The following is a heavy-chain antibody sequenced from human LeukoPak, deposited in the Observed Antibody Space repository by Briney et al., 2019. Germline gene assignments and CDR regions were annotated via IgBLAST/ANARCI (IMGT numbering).Heavy chain of an antibody. Sequence: GGSLRLSCAASGFTFSSYAMHWVRQAPGKGLEWVAVISYDGSNKYYADSVKGRFTISRDNSKNTLYLQMNSLRAEDTAVYYCARDGMTTVTTIWYYYYYGMDVWGQGTTVTVSS. CDR2: ISYDGSNK. J-gene: IGHJ6*02. V-gene: IGHV3-30-3*01. CDR1: GFTFSSYA. CDR3: ARDGMTTVTTIWYYYYYGMDV. D-gene: IGHD4-17*01.